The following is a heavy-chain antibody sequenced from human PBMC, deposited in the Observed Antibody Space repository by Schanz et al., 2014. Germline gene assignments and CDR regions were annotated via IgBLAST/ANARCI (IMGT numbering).Heavy chain of an antibody. D-gene: IGHD2-2*01. J-gene: IGHJ5*02. CDR3: ARDRRRYCSTASCLHDNWFDP. CDR1: GYTFTSYG. CDR2: ISAYTNNT. V-gene: IGHV1-18*01. Sequence: QVQVVQSGAEVKKPGASVKVSCKASGYTFTSYGISWVRQAPGQGLEWMGWISAYTNNTNYAQKVQGRVTMTTDTSTGTAYMELRSLRSDDTAVDYCARDRRRYCSTASCLHDNWFDPWGQGTLVIVSS.